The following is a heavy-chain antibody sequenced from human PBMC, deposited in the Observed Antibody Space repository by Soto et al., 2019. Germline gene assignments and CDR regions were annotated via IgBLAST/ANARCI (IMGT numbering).Heavy chain of an antibody. D-gene: IGHD3-9*01. V-gene: IGHV3-23*01. CDR3: AKPPMTGHYLFDS. Sequence: GGSLRLSCTASGFTFSAYAMSWVRQAPGKGLEWVSVISVNGVSTDYAASVKGRFTISRDNSKNTLYLQMDSLRAEDTAIYYCAKPPMTGHYLFDSWGQGTLVTVSS. J-gene: IGHJ4*02. CDR1: GFTFSAYA. CDR2: ISVNGVST.